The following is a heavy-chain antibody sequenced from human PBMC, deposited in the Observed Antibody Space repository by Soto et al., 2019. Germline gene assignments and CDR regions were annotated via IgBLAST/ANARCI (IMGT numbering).Heavy chain of an antibody. D-gene: IGHD3-10*01. CDR3: ARAEPLWSFDY. J-gene: IGHJ4*02. Sequence: SETLSLTCTVSGGSISSYYWSWIRQPPGKGLEWIGYIYYSGSTNYNPSLKSRVTISVDTSKNQCSVKQCSLTAADPALYDCARAEPLWSFDYSGQGTLVTVSS. V-gene: IGHV4-59*01. CDR2: IYYSGST. CDR1: GGSISSYY.